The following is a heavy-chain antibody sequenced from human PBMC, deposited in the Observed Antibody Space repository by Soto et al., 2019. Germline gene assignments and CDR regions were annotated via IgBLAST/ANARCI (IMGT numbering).Heavy chain of an antibody. CDR3: ARDNITGLFDY. CDR2: INHSGST. CDR1: GGSFSGYY. V-gene: IGHV4-34*01. D-gene: IGHD2-8*02. J-gene: IGHJ4*02. Sequence: QVQLQQWGAGLLKPSETLSLTCAVYGGSFSGYYWTWIRQPPGTGLEWIGEINHSGSTNYNPSLKSRVTISVDTSKHQFSLKLTSVTAADTAVYYCARDNITGLFDYWGKGTLVTVSS.